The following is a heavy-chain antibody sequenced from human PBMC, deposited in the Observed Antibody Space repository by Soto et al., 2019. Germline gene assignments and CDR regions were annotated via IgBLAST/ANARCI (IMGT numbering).Heavy chain of an antibody. V-gene: IGHV1-18*04. J-gene: IGHJ5*02. CDR2: ISTYNGNTNT. CDR1: TETFNNYG. Sequence: QVPLVQSGAEVRKPGASVRVSCKASTETFNNYGIAWVRQAPGQGLEWMGWISTYNGNTNTYHKKRFQGRVTMTSDSASHTADMELSSPTPDDTAVYYCARGGQKNVYTSIGPWGQRSLVTVSS. CDR3: ARGGQKNVYTSIGP. D-gene: IGHD1-1*01.